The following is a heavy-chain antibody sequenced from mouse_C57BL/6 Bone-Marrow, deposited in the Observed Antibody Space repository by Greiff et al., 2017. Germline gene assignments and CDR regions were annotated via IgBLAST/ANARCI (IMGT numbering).Heavy chain of an antibody. J-gene: IGHJ3*01. CDR1: GFSFNTYA. V-gene: IGHV10-1*01. CDR2: IRSKSNNYAT. Sequence: EVKLVESGGGLVQPKGSLKLSCAASGFSFNTYAMNWVRQAPGKGLEWVARIRSKSNNYATSYADSVKDRFTISRDDSESMLYLQMNNLKTEDTAMYYCLRSAWCAYWGQGTLVTVSA. CDR3: LRSAWCAY. D-gene: IGHD1-1*01.